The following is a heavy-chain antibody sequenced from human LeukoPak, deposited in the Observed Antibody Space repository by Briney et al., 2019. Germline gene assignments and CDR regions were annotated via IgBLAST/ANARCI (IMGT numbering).Heavy chain of an antibody. D-gene: IGHD6-13*01. Sequence: ASVKDSCKASGYTFTSYGISWVRQAPGQGLEWMGWISAYNGNTNYAQKLQGRVTMTTDTSTSTAYRELRSLRSDDTAVYYCARDIRGSSSWHWRQYYYDYGMDVWGQGTTVTVSS. CDR1: GYTFTSYG. CDR2: ISAYNGNT. V-gene: IGHV1-18*01. CDR3: ARDIRGSSSWHWRQYYYDYGMDV. J-gene: IGHJ6*02.